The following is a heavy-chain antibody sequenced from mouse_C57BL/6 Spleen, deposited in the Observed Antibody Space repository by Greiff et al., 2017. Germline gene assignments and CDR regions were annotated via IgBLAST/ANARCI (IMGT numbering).Heavy chain of an antibody. CDR1: GYSITSGYY. J-gene: IGHJ2*01. Sequence: DVKLQESGPGLVKPSQSLSLTCSVTGYSITSGYYWNWIRQFPGNKLEWMGYISYDGSNNYNPSLKNRISITRDTSKNQFFLKLNSVTTEDTATYYCARDHGSSYFDYWGQGTTLTVSS. V-gene: IGHV3-6*01. D-gene: IGHD1-1*01. CDR3: ARDHGSSYFDY. CDR2: ISYDGSN.